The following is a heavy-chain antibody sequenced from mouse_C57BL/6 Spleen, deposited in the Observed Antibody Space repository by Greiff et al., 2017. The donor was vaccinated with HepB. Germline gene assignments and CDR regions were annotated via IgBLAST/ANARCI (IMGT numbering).Heavy chain of an antibody. D-gene: IGHD1-1*01. CDR2: IDPSDSYT. J-gene: IGHJ2*01. V-gene: IGHV1-50*01. CDR3: ARGGTTVVAYFDY. CDR1: GYTFTSYW. Sequence: VQLQQSGAELVKPGASVKLSCKASGYTFTSYWMQWVKQRPGQGLEWIGEIDPSDSYTNYNQKFKGKATLTVDTSSSTAYMQLSSLTSEDSAVYYCARGGTTVVAYFDYWGQGTTLTVSS.